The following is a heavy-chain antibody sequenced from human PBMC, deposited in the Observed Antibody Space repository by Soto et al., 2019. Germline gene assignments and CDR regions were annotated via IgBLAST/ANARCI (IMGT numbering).Heavy chain of an antibody. J-gene: IGHJ4*02. D-gene: IGHD3-22*01. Sequence: SETLSLTCTVSGGSISSYYWSWIRQPPGKGLEWIGYIYYSGSTNYNPSLKSRVTISVDTSKNQFSLKLSSVTAADTAVYYCARGDYYDSSGYPDLGFDYWGQGTLVT. CDR2: IYYSGST. CDR1: GGSISSYY. V-gene: IGHV4-59*01. CDR3: ARGDYYDSSGYPDLGFDY.